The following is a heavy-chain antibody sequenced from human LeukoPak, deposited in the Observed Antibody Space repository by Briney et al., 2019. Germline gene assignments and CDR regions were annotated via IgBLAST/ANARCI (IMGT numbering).Heavy chain of an antibody. D-gene: IGHD2-21*02. V-gene: IGHV3-30*18. Sequence: GRSLRLSCAASGFTFSSYGMHWVRQAPGKGLEWVTVISYDGSNKYYADSVKGRFTISRDNSKNTLYLQMNSLRAEDTAVYYCANDRFSYCGGDCYSLGIWGQGTMVTVSS. CDR3: ANDRFSYCGGDCYSLGI. CDR1: GFTFSSYG. J-gene: IGHJ3*02. CDR2: ISYDGSNK.